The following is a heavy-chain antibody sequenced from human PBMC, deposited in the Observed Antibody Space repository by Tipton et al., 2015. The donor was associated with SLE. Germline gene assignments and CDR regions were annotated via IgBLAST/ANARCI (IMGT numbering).Heavy chain of an antibody. CDR2: IYYSGGT. CDR3: ARGRGGSYDY. CDR1: GGSISSYY. J-gene: IGHJ4*02. D-gene: IGHD1-26*01. V-gene: IGHV4-59*12. Sequence: TLSLTCTVSGGSISSYYWSWIRQPPGKGLEWIGYIYYSGGTNYNPSLKSRVTISVDTSKNQFSLKLSSVTAADTAVYYCARGRGGSYDYWGQGTLVTVSS.